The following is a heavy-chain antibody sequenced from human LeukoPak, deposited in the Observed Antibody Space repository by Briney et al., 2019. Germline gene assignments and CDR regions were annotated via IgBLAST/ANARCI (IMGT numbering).Heavy chain of an antibody. V-gene: IGHV3-21*01. Sequence: GESLRLSCAASGFAFRSYSMHWVRQAPGKGLEWVSSISSISSFIYYADSLEGRFTISRDNAQNSLYLQMNSLRAEDTAVYYCPRDSEGLYGDFDTVNWFDPWGQGTLVTVSS. J-gene: IGHJ5*02. CDR3: PRDSEGLYGDFDTVNWFDP. CDR1: GFAFRSYS. D-gene: IGHD4-17*01. CDR2: ISSISSFI.